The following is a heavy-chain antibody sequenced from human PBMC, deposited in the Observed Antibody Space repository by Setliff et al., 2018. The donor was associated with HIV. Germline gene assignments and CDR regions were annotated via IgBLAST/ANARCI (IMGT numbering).Heavy chain of an antibody. CDR3: ASSWGNSSGWTIDY. J-gene: IGHJ4*02. CDR2: IRYDGSYK. V-gene: IGHV3-30*02. D-gene: IGHD6-19*01. Sequence: GGSLRLSCAASGFTFSYYGMHWVRQAPGKGLEWVTSIRYDGSYKYYADSVRGRFTISRDNSKNTLYLQMNSLRAEDTAVYYCASSWGNSSGWTIDYWGQGTLVTVSS. CDR1: GFTFSYYG.